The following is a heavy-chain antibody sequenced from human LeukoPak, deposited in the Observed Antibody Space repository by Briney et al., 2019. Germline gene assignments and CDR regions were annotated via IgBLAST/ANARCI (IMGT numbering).Heavy chain of an antibody. CDR1: GGSISSSNW. CDR3: ARHRYCGGDCRVAFDI. CDR2: IYHSGST. J-gene: IGHJ3*02. Sequence: PSETLSLTCAVSGGSISSSNWWSWVRQPPGKGLEWIGEIYHSGSTNYNPSLKSRVTISVDTSKNQFSLKLSSVTAAATAVYYCARHRYCGGDCRVAFDIWGQGIMVTVSS. D-gene: IGHD2-21*02. V-gene: IGHV4-4*02.